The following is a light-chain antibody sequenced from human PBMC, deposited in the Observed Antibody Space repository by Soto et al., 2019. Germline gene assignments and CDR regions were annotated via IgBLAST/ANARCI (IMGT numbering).Light chain of an antibody. CDR3: QVWDSSSDHPV. CDR1: NIGSKS. J-gene: IGLJ3*02. V-gene: IGLV3-21*04. CDR2: HDS. Sequence: VLTQPPSVSVAPGETARTTCGGNNIGSKSVHWYQQKPGQAPVLVIYHDSDRPSGIPERFSGSNSGNTATLTISRVEAGDEADYYCQVWDSSSDHPVFGGGTKLTVL.